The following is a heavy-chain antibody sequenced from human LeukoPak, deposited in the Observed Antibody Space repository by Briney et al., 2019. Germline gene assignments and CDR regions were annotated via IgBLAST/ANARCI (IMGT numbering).Heavy chain of an antibody. CDR2: ISGSGGST. CDR3: AKSYDYGGVPLDEDGYYFDY. Sequence: GGSLRLSCAASGFTFSSYAMSWIRQAPGKGLEWVSAISGSGGSTYYADSVKGRFTISRDNSKNTLYLQMNSLRAEDTAVYYCAKSYDYGGVPLDEDGYYFDYWGQGTLVTVSS. V-gene: IGHV3-23*01. D-gene: IGHD4-17*01. J-gene: IGHJ4*02. CDR1: GFTFSSYA.